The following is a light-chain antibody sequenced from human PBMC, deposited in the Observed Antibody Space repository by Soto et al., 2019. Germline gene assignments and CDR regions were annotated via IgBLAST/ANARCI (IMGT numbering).Light chain of an antibody. V-gene: IGLV3-21*04. CDR3: QVWDSSSDHVV. Sequence: SYELTQPPSVSVAPGKTARNTCGGNNIGSKSVHWYQQKPGQAPRLVISYDNDRPSGIPERFSGSDSGNTATLTISRVEVGDEADYYCQVWDSSSDHVVFGGGTKLTVL. CDR1: NIGSKS. J-gene: IGLJ3*02. CDR2: YDN.